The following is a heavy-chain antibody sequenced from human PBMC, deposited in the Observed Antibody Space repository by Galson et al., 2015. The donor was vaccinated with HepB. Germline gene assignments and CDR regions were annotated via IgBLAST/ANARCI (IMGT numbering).Heavy chain of an antibody. Sequence: SLRLSCAASGFASDSHAMSWVRQAPRRGLEWISGITGKGDSTFYADSVKGRFTVSKDNSNNMLYLQMNSLRAEDAGLYFCAKGYGLFDSWGQGILVTVSS. V-gene: IGHV3-23*01. CDR2: ITGKGDST. D-gene: IGHD5-18*01. J-gene: IGHJ5*01. CDR3: AKGYGLFDS. CDR1: GFASDSHA.